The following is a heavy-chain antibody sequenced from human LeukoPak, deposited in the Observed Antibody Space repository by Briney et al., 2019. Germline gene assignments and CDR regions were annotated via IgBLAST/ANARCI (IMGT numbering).Heavy chain of an antibody. Sequence: ASVKVSCKASGYTFTSYGISWVRQAPGQGLEWMGWISAYNGNTNYAQKLQGRVTMTADTSTSTAYMELRSLRSDDTAVYYCARSRTYYYGSGSGNWFDPWGQGTLVTVSS. D-gene: IGHD3-10*01. CDR2: ISAYNGNT. CDR1: GYTFTSYG. V-gene: IGHV1-18*01. CDR3: ARSRTYYYGSGSGNWFDP. J-gene: IGHJ5*02.